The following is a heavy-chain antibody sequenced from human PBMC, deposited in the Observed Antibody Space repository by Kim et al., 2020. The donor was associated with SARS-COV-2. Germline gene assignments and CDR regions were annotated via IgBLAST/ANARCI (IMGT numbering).Heavy chain of an antibody. J-gene: IGHJ3*02. D-gene: IGHD2-21*01. CDR3: AREGGDDAFDI. Sequence: TSYEQKFQGRVTMTRDTSTSTVYMELSSLRSEDTAVYYCAREGGDDAFDIWGQGTMVTVSS. CDR2: T. V-gene: IGHV1-46*01.